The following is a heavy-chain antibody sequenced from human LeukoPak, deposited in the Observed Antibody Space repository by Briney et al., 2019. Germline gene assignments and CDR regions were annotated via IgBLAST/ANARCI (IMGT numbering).Heavy chain of an antibody. CDR1: GFTFSDYA. CDR3: ARYGSGSHYHY. CDR2: ISTDGGGT. D-gene: IGHD3-10*01. J-gene: IGHJ4*02. Sequence: GGSLRLSCAASGFTFSDYAMHWVRQAPGKGLEYVSAISTDGGGTYYVNSVKGRFTISRDNSKNTLYLQMGSLRAEDMAVYYCARYGSGSHYHYWGQGTLVTVSS. V-gene: IGHV3-64*01.